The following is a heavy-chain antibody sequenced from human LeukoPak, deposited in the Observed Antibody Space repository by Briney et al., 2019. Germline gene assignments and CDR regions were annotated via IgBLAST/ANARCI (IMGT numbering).Heavy chain of an antibody. CDR1: GGSISSSSYY. J-gene: IGHJ4*02. CDR3: ARVGGSYVLDY. V-gene: IGHV4-39*07. D-gene: IGHD1-26*01. Sequence: PSETLSLTCTVSGGSISSSSYYWGWIRQPPGKGLEWIGSIYHSGSTYYNPSLKSRVTISVDTSKNQFSLKLSSVTAADTAVYYCARVGGSYVLDYWGQGTLVTVSS. CDR2: IYHSGST.